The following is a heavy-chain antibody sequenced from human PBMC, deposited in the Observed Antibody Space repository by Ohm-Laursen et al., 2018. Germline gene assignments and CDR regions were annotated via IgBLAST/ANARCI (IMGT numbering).Heavy chain of an antibody. J-gene: IGHJ3*02. CDR1: GGSVSSGSYY. V-gene: IGHV4-61*01. CDR2: IYYSGST. D-gene: IGHD3-3*01. CDR3: ARDLTSGYHAFDI. Sequence: GTLSLTCTVSGGSVSSGSYYWSWIRQPPGKGLEWIGYIYYSGSTNYNPSPKSRVTISVDTSKNQFSLKLSSVTAADTAVYYCARDLTSGYHAFDIWGQGTMVTVSS.